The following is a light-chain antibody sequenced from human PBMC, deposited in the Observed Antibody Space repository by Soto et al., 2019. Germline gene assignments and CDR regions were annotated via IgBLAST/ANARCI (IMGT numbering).Light chain of an antibody. V-gene: IGKV1-17*01. J-gene: IGKJ4*01. Sequence: DIQMTQSPSSLSASVGDRVTITCRASQSIRNDLGWYQQKSGKAPRRLIYAASTLQTGVPSRFSGSGSGREFPLTISGLRPEDGAAYYCLHQNRCLALSFGGGTK. CDR1: QSIRND. CDR2: AAS. CDR3: LHQNRCLALS.